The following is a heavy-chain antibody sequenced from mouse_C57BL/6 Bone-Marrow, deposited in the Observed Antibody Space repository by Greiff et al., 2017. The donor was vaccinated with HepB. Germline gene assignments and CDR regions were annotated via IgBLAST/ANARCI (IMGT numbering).Heavy chain of an antibody. D-gene: IGHD1-1*01. CDR3: ALYYYGFAY. CDR2: IYPGSGNT. Sequence: VKLQESGAELVRPGASVKLSCKASGYTFTDYYINWVKQRPGQGLEWIARIYPGSGNTYYNEKFKGKATLTAEKSSSTAYMQLSSLTSEDSAVYFCALYYYGFAYWGQGTLVTVSA. V-gene: IGHV1-76*01. CDR1: GYTFTDYY. J-gene: IGHJ3*01.